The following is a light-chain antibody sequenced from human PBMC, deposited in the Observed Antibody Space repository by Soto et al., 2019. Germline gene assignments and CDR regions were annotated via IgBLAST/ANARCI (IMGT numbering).Light chain of an antibody. Sequence: EIVLTQSPGTLSLSPGERATLSCRASQSISSSYLAWYQQKPGQAPRLLIYGASSRATGIPDRFSGSGSGTDFTLTIRRLEPEDFAVYDCQRYGSSPWTFGQGTRLEIK. CDR3: QRYGSSPWT. V-gene: IGKV3-20*01. CDR1: QSISSSY. J-gene: IGKJ5*01. CDR2: GAS.